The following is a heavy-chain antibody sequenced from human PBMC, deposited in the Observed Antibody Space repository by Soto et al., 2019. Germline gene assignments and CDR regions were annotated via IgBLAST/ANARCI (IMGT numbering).Heavy chain of an antibody. CDR3: ARAIYRSITYYYASHWFAP. J-gene: IGHJ5*02. Sequence: PAEPLSITCAVYGGSFSGYYWSWIRQPPGKGLEWIGEINHSGSTNYNPSLKSRVTISVDTSKSQFSLKLSSVTAADTAVYYCARAIYRSITYYYASHWFAPWGQETLVTVSS. CDR1: GGSFSGYY. CDR2: INHSGST. V-gene: IGHV4-34*01. D-gene: IGHD3-10*01.